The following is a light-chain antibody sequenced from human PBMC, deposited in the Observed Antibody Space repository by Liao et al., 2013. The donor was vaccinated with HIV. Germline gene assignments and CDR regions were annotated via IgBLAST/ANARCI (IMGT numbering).Light chain of an antibody. V-gene: IGLV3-1*01. CDR1: KLGDKY. J-gene: IGLJ3*02. CDR2: QDI. CDR3: QAWDNITGV. Sequence: SFELTQPPSVSVSPGQAASITCSGDKLGDKYACWYQQRPGQSPVLVIYQDIKRPSGIPERFSGSNSGNTATLTISGTQGMDEADYYCQAWDNITGVFGGGTKLTVL.